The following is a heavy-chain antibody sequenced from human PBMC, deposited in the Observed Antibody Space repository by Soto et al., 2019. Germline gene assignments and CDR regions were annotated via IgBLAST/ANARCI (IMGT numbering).Heavy chain of an antibody. J-gene: IGHJ6*02. CDR2: INPKNGDT. D-gene: IGHD2-15*01. CDR3: SKGRWTVGHCSGGSCYDGMDV. CDR1: GYTFIGFS. V-gene: IGHV1-2*02. Sequence: QEQLVQSGPEVKKPGASVKVSCESSGYTFIGFSLHWVRQAPGQGLEWMGWINPKNGDTYYAQKFQGGVTMTRDTSINTVYMELNSLKSDDTAVYYCSKGRWTVGHCSGGSCYDGMDVWGQGTTVTVSS.